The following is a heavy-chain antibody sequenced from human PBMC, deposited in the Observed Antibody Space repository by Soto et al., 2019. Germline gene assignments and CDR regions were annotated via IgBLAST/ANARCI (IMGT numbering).Heavy chain of an antibody. J-gene: IGHJ4*02. V-gene: IGHV1-3*01. CDR3: ARNHSPRTVTTLGR. D-gene: IGHD4-17*01. CDR1: GGTFSSYA. CDR2: INASNGNT. Sequence: ASVKVSCKASGGTFSSYAISWVRQAPGQRLEWMGWINASNGNTNYAQKFQGRVTITRDTSASTAYMELSSLRSEDTAVYYCARNHSPRTVTTLGRWGQGTLVTVSS.